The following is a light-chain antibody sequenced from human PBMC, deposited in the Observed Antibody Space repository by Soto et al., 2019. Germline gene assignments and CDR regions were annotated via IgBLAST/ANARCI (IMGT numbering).Light chain of an antibody. CDR1: QSIRVW. J-gene: IGKJ4*01. CDR2: KAS. V-gene: IGKV1-5*03. Sequence: DIQMTQSPSTLSASVGDRVTITCRASQSIRVWLAWYQQRPGTAPKLLIYKASNLESGVTSRFSGSGSGTEFTLTISSLQPDDFATYYCQQYINNPRSFGGGTKVEIK. CDR3: QQYINNPRS.